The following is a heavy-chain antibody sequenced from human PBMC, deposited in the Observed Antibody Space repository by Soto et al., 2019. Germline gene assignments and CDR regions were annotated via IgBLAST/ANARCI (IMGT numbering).Heavy chain of an antibody. CDR3: ARGLVIRPYYYHGMDV. CDR2: ISSIGST. J-gene: IGHJ6*02. Sequence: SETLSLTCTVSGGSISSGDYFWSWIRQSPGKGLEWIGYISSIGSTYYNPSLMSRVSVSRDTSKNQFSLKLSSVTTTDTAVYYCARGLVIRPYYYHGMDVWGQGTTVTVSS. V-gene: IGHV4-30-4*01. D-gene: IGHD3-9*01. CDR1: GGSISSGDYF.